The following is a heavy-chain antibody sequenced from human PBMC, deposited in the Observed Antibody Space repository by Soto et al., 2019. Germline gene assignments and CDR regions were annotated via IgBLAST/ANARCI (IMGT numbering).Heavy chain of an antibody. V-gene: IGHV5-10-1*01. J-gene: IGHJ4*02. CDR2: LDPSDSYT. D-gene: IGHD4-17*01. CDR1: GYSFTSYW. Sequence: GESLKISCKGSGYSFTSYWISWVRQMHGKGLAWMGRLDPSDSYTNYSPSFQGHVTISADESISTAYLQWSSLKASDTAMYYCARRDDYGDFSDYWGQGTLVTVSS. CDR3: ARRDDYGDFSDY.